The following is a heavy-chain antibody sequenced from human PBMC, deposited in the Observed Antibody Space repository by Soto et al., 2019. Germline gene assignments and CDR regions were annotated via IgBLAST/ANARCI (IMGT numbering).Heavy chain of an antibody. CDR3: ARGGDYDFWSGYYSVSRYYMDV. Sequence: ASVKVSCKASGYTFTSYDINCVRQATGQGLEWMGWMNPNSGNTGYAQKFQGRVTMTRNTSISTAYMELSSLRSEDTAVYYCARGGDYDFWSGYYSVSRYYMDVWGKGTTVTVSS. CDR2: MNPNSGNT. V-gene: IGHV1-8*01. D-gene: IGHD3-3*01. J-gene: IGHJ6*03. CDR1: GYTFTSYD.